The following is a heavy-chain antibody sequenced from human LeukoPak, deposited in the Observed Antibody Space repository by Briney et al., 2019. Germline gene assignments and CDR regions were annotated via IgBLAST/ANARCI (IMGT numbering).Heavy chain of an antibody. Sequence: SVKVSCKASGGTFSSYAISWVRQAPGQGLEWMGRSIPIFGTANYAQKFQGRVTITTDESTSTAYMGLSSLRSEDTAVYYCERDPHPSYGQYLADSWGQGTLVTVSS. V-gene: IGHV1-69*05. CDR3: ERDPHPSYGQYLADS. CDR1: GGTFSSYA. J-gene: IGHJ4*02. CDR2: SIPIFGTA. D-gene: IGHD5-18*01.